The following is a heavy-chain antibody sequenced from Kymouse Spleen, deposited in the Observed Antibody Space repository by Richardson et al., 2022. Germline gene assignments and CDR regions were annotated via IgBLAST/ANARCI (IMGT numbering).Heavy chain of an antibody. J-gene: IGHJ6*02. CDR2: IYPGDSDT. CDR1: GYSFTSYW. V-gene: IGHV5-51*01. CDR3: ARQTSIAAPYYYYYGMDV. D-gene: IGHD6-6*01. Sequence: EVQLVQSGAEVKKPGESLKISCKGSGYSFTSYWIGWVRQMPGKGLEWMGIIYPGDSDTRYSPSFQGQVTISADKSISTAYLQWSSLKASDTAMYYCARQTSIAAPYYYYYGMDVWGQGTTVTVSS.